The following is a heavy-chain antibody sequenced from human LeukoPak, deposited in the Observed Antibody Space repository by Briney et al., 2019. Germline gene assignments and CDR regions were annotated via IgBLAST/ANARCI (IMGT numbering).Heavy chain of an antibody. D-gene: IGHD6-13*01. CDR1: GFTFSSYS. V-gene: IGHV3-21*01. CDR2: ISSSSSYI. J-gene: IGHJ4*02. Sequence: GGSLRLSCAASGFTFSSYSMNWVRQAPGKGLEWVSSISSSSSYIYYADSVKGRFTISTDNAKNSLYLQKNSLRAEDTAVYYCARGGSSWYYFDYWGQGTLVTVSS. CDR3: ARGGSSWYYFDY.